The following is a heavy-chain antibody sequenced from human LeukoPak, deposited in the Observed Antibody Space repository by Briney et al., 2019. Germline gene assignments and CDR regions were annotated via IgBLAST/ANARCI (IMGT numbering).Heavy chain of an antibody. Sequence: PGGSLRLSCAASGFTFSSYSMNWVRQAPGKGLEWVSYISSSSSTIYYADSVKGRFTISRDNAKNSLYLQMNSLRAEDTAVYYRAIAAAGIYYYGMDVWGQGTTVTVSS. V-gene: IGHV3-48*01. CDR1: GFTFSSYS. D-gene: IGHD6-13*01. J-gene: IGHJ6*02. CDR2: ISSSSSTI. CDR3: AIAAAGIYYYGMDV.